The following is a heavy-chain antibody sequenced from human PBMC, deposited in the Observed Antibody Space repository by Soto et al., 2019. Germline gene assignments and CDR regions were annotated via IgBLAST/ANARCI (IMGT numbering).Heavy chain of an antibody. J-gene: IGHJ6*02. CDR3: AKKTWRYYYYGMDV. CDR2: FDPEDGET. CDR1: GYTLTELS. V-gene: IGHV1-24*01. Sequence: ASVKVSFKVSGYTLTELSMHWLRQSPGKGLEWMGGFDPEDGETIYAQKFQGRVTMTEDTSTDTAYMELSSLRSEDTAVYYCAKKTWRYYYYGMDVWGQGTTVTVSS.